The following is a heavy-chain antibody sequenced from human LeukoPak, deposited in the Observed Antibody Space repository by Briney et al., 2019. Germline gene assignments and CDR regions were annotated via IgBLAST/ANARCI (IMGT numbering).Heavy chain of an antibody. CDR1: GFTFSSYG. V-gene: IGHV3-30*03. CDR3: ARDPPFGTGDPGLDY. D-gene: IGHD1-1*01. J-gene: IGHJ4*02. Sequence: GGSLRLSCAASGFTFSSYGMHWVRQAPGKGLDWVAVISYDAKKNYSSDSVKGRFTISRDNSKNTVYLQMDSLRDEDTGVYYCARDPPFGTGDPGLDYWGKGTLVIVSS. CDR2: ISYDAKKN.